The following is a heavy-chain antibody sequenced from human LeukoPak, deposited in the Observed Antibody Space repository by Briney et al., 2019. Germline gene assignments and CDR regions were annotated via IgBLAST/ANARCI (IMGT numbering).Heavy chain of an antibody. D-gene: IGHD3-10*01. V-gene: IGHV3-30*18. Sequence: GRSLRLSCAASGFTFSSYGMHWVRQAPGKGLDWVAAISYDRSNKYYADSVKGRFTISRDTSKNTLNLQMNSLRAEDTAVYYCAKDRGYITYYFDYWGQGTLVTVSS. CDR2: ISYDRSNK. CDR1: GFTFSSYG. J-gene: IGHJ4*02. CDR3: AKDRGYITYYFDY.